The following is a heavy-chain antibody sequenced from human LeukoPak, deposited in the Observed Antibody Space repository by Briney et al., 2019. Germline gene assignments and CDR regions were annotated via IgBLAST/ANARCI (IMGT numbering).Heavy chain of an antibody. CDR2: VSSSSSDT. D-gene: IGHD5-12*01. V-gene: IGHV3-11*06. J-gene: IGHJ4*02. CDR3: ARDMVEATTRGIDY. Sequence: GGSLRLSCAASGFTFIDYYMSWIRQAPGKGLEWVSYVSSSSSDTKNADSVKGRFTISRDDAKNSLYLQMNTLRAEDTGVYYCARDMVEATTRGIDYWGQGTLVTVSS. CDR1: GFTFIDYY.